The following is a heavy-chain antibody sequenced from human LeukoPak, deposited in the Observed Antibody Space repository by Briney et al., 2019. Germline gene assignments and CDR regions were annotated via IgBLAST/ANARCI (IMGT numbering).Heavy chain of an antibody. CDR2: IYPGDSDT. V-gene: IGHV5-51*01. J-gene: IGHJ4*02. CDR1: GYSFTNYW. D-gene: IGHD5-12*01. Sequence: GESLKISCKGSGYSFTNYWIGWVRQMPGKGLEWMGIIYPGDSDTRYSPSFQGQVTISADKSISTADLQWSSLKASDTAMYYCARQSDSGYDPTFFDYWGQGTLVTVSS. CDR3: ARQSDSGYDPTFFDY.